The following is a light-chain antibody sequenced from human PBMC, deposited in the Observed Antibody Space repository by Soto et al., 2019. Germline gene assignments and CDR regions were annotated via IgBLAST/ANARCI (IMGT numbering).Light chain of an antibody. CDR2: MAS. CDR1: QNIGGW. V-gene: IGKV1-5*03. CDR3: QQYDRNPFP. J-gene: IGKJ3*01. Sequence: DIQMTQSPSTLSASVGDRVTITCRASQNIGGWLAWYQQKQGKAPKLLIFMASTLESGVPSRFSGSASGTEFTPAIRGLPPDDFATYYCQQYDRNPFPFGPGTKVDIK.